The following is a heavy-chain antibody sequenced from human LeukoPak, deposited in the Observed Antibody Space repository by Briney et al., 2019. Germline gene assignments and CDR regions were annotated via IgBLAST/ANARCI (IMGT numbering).Heavy chain of an antibody. V-gene: IGHV3-23*01. CDR3: AKRGIAIRLLFVVGYHKEASYFDS. D-gene: IGHD3-3*01. CDR2: LSGSGGST. J-gene: IGHJ4*02. Sequence: GGSLRLSCVVSGITLSNYGMSWVRQAPGKGLEWVAGLSGSGGSTHYADSVKGRFTLSRDNPRNTLYLQMNSLRAEDTAVYFCAKRGIAIRLLFVVGYHKEASYFDSWGQGALVTVSS. CDR1: GITLSNYG.